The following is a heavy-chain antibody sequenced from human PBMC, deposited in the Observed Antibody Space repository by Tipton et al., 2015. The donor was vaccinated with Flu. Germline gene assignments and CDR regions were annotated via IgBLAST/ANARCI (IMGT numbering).Heavy chain of an antibody. V-gene: IGHV4-34*01. CDR2: IYHSGST. J-gene: IGHJ4*02. CDR1: GGSFSGYY. Sequence: TLSLTCAVYGGSFSGYYWTWFRQSPGKGLEWIGEIYHSGSTNYNPSPKSRVTISVDTSKNQFSLKLSSLTAADTAVYYCARGDGGDILTGYDYWGQGTLVTVSS. D-gene: IGHD3-9*01. CDR3: ARGDGGDILTGYDY.